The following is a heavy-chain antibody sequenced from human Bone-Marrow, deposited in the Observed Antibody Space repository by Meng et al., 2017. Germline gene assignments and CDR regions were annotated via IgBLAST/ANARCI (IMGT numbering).Heavy chain of an antibody. J-gene: IGHJ6*02. CDR1: GYTFTSYY. V-gene: IGHV1-46*01. D-gene: IGHD4-17*01. CDR2: INPSGGST. Sequence: ASVKVSCKASGYTFTSYYMHWVRQAPGQGLEWMGIINPSGGSTSYAQKFQGRVTMTRDTSTSTVYMELSSLRSEDKAVYYCARVGFATVTTGPPADYGMDVWGQGTTVTVSS. CDR3: ARVGFATVTTGPPADYGMDV.